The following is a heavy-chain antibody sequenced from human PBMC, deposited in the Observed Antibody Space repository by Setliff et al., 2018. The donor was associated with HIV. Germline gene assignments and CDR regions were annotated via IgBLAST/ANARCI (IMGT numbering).Heavy chain of an antibody. Sequence: LSLTCTASGDSISSYYWSWIRQPPGKGLDWIGYIYYSGSTNYNPSLKSRVTMSVDTSKNRFSLKLNSVTAADTAVYYCARLNQQWLVRDSGSNWFDPWGQGILVTVSS. D-gene: IGHD6-19*01. CDR1: GDSISSYY. CDR3: ARLNQQWLVRDSGSNWFDP. CDR2: IYYSGST. V-gene: IGHV4-59*08. J-gene: IGHJ5*02.